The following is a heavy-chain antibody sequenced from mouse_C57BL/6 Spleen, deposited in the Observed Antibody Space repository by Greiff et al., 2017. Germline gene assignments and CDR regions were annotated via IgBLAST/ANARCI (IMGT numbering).Heavy chain of an antibody. Sequence: EVQLQQSGPVLVKPGASVKMSCKASGYTFTDYYMNWVKQSHGKSLEWIGVINPYNGGTSYNQKFKGKATLTVDKSSSTAYMELNSLTSEDSAVYYCARIYYDYGYWGQGTTLTVSS. CDR1: GYTFTDYY. D-gene: IGHD2-4*01. V-gene: IGHV1-19*01. CDR3: ARIYYDYGY. CDR2: INPYNGGT. J-gene: IGHJ2*01.